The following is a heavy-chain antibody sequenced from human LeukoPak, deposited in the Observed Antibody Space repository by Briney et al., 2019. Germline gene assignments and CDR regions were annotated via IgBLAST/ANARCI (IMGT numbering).Heavy chain of an antibody. J-gene: IGHJ4*02. CDR3: ARDTHLGDRGVPDY. D-gene: IGHD3-16*01. Sequence: PGRSLRHSCAASGFTFSSYGMHWVRQAPGKGLEWVAVIWYDGSDRYYVDSVKGRFTISRDNSKNTLYLQMNSLRAEDTAVYYCARDTHLGDRGVPDYWGQGTLVTVSS. CDR1: GFTFSSYG. V-gene: IGHV3-33*01. CDR2: IWYDGSDR.